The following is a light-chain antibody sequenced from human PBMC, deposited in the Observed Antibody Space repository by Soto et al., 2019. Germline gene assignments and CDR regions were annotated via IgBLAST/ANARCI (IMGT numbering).Light chain of an antibody. V-gene: IGKV3-20*01. Sequence: EIVLTQSPATLSLSPGERATLSCRASQSLSSNYLAWHQRKPGQAPRLLMFGAFSRASGIPDRFSGSGSGTDFTLTINRVEPEDSAVYYCQQYYTLITFGQGTRLEIK. CDR3: QQYYTLIT. J-gene: IGKJ5*01. CDR1: QSLSSNY. CDR2: GAF.